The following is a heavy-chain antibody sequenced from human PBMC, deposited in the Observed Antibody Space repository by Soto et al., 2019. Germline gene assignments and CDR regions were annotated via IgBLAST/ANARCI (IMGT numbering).Heavy chain of an antibody. D-gene: IGHD6-13*01. Sequence: SETLSLTCAVYGGSFSVYYWSWIRQPPGKGLEWIGEINHSGSTNYNPSLKSRVTISVDTSKNQFSLKLSSVTAADTAVYYCARASPSYSSSLSCCFPLWGRGILVTFSS. J-gene: IGHJ4*02. CDR2: INHSGST. V-gene: IGHV4-34*01. CDR1: GGSFSVYY. CDR3: ARASPSYSSSLSCCFPL.